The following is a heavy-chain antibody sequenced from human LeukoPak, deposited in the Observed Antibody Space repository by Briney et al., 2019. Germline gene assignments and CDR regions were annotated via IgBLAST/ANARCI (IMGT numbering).Heavy chain of an antibody. CDR3: ARDWTDVNGVGRALDY. V-gene: IGHV3-7*01. J-gene: IGHJ4*02. CDR2: IKGDGSEK. CDR1: EFTFSNYW. D-gene: IGHD3/OR15-3a*01. Sequence: GGSLRLSCVASEFTFSNYWMSWVRQAPGKGLEWVANIKGDGSEKKYVDSVERRFTISRDNAKNSLYLQMNSLRAEDTALYYCARDWTDVNGVGRALDYWGQGTLVTVSS.